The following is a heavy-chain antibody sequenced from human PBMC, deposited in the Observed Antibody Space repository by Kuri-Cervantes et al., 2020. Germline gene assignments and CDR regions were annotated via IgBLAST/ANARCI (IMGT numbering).Heavy chain of an antibody. CDR2: IVVGSGNT. J-gene: IGHJ6*03. V-gene: IGHV1-58*01. Sequence: SVQVSCKASGFTFTSSAVQRVRQARGQRLEWIGWIVVGSGNTNYAQKFQGRVTMTRDTSTSTVYMEQSSLRSEDTAVYYCARGVRWLRESAGRQHYYYYYMDVWGKGTTVTVSS. CDR1: GFTFTSSA. CDR3: ARGVRWLRESAGRQHYYYYYMDV. D-gene: IGHD3-10*01.